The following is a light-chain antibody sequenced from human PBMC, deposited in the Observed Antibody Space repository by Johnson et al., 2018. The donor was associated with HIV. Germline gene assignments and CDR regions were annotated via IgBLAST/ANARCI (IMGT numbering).Light chain of an antibody. CDR3: GTWDSSLTSYV. Sequence: VLTQPPSVSAAPGQKVTISCSGSSSNIGNNYVSWYQQLPGTAPKLLIYENNKRPSGIPDRFSGSKSGPSATLGITGLQTGDEADYYCGTWDSSLTSYVFGAGTKVTVL. CDR1: SSNIGNNY. CDR2: ENN. J-gene: IGLJ1*01. V-gene: IGLV1-51*02.